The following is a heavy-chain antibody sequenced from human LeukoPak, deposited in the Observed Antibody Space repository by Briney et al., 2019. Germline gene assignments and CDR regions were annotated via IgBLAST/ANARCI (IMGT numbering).Heavy chain of an antibody. CDR2: ISSSSSYI. D-gene: IGHD5-24*01. CDR3: ARKRRDGYIYDAFDI. Sequence: PGGSLRLSCAASGFTFSSYSMNWVRQAPGKGLEWVSSISSSSSYIYYADSVKGRFTISRDNAKNSLYLQMNSLRAEDTAVYYCARKRRDGYIYDAFDIWGQGTMVTVAS. V-gene: IGHV3-21*01. J-gene: IGHJ3*02. CDR1: GFTFSSYS.